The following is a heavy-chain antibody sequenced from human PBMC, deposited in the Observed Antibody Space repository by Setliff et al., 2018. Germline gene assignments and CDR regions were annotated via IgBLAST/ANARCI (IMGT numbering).Heavy chain of an antibody. CDR1: GFSFSRHW. CDR3: VRDLHWGFDY. CDR2: IKQDGSTK. D-gene: IGHD7-27*01. Sequence: PGGSLRLSCVVSGFSFSRHWMSWVRQAPGKGLEWVADIKQDGSTKYYLDSVKGRFTISRDNAKRSLYLQMNGLRADDTGVYYCVRDLHWGFDYWGLGTLVTVSS. V-gene: IGHV3-7*01. J-gene: IGHJ4*02.